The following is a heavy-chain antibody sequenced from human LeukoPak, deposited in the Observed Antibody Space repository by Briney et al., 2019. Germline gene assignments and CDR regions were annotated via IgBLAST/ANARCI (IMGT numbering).Heavy chain of an antibody. CDR1: GFTFSSYA. D-gene: IGHD2-2*01. V-gene: IGHV3-23*01. Sequence: PGGSLRLSCAASGFTFSSYAMSWVRQAPGKGLEWVSAISGSGDSTHYADSVKGRFTISRDNSKNTVYLQMKSLRADDTAVYYCAKDRRWGSTSLYYMDVWAKGTTVTVSS. J-gene: IGHJ6*03. CDR2: ISGSGDST. CDR3: AKDRRWGSTSLYYMDV.